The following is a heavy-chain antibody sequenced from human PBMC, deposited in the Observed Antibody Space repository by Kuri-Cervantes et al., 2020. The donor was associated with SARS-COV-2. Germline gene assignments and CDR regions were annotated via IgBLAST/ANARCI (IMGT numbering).Heavy chain of an antibody. Sequence: GSLRLSCAVYGGSFSGYYWSWIRQPPGKGLEWIGEINHSGSTNYNPSLKSQVTISVDTSKTQFCLKLSSVTAADTAVYYCSRPPAAPGYYYYYGMDVWGQGTTVTVSS. CDR3: SRPPAAPGYYYYYGMDV. D-gene: IGHD2-2*01. CDR1: GGSFSGYY. V-gene: IGHV4-34*01. CDR2: INHSGST. J-gene: IGHJ6*02.